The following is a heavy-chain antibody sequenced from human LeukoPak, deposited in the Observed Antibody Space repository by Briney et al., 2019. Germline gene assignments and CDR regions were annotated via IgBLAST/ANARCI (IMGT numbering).Heavy chain of an antibody. CDR3: ARTYYYDSXGYXGDY. D-gene: IGHD3-22*01. Sequence: GSSVKVSCKASRGTFSSYAISWVRQAPGQGLEWMGRIIPIFGTANYAQKFQGRVTITTDESTSTAYMELSSLRSEDTAVYYCARTYYYDSXGYXGDYWGXXXLXXVX. CDR2: IIPIFGTA. CDR1: RGTFSSYA. J-gene: IGHJ4*01. V-gene: IGHV1-69*05.